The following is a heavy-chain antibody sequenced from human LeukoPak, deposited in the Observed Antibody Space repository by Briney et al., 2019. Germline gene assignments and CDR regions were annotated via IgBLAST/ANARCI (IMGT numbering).Heavy chain of an antibody. CDR2: INPSGGST. D-gene: IGHD3-10*01. CDR1: GSTFTSYY. Sequence: ASVTVSCKASGSTFTSYYMHWVRQAPGQGLEWMAIINPSGGSTSYAQKFQGRVTMTRDMSTRTVYMELSSLRAEDTAMYYCAKPLMRDRWFGESWGQGTLVTVSS. V-gene: IGHV1-46*01. CDR3: AKPLMRDRWFGES. J-gene: IGHJ5*02.